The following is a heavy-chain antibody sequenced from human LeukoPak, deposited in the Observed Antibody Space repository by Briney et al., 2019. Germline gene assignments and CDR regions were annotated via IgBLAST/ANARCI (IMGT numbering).Heavy chain of an antibody. J-gene: IGHJ4*02. Sequence: GGSLRLSCAASGFTFSNAWMSWVRQAPGKGLEWVGRIKSKTDGGTTDYAAPVKGRFTISRDDSKDTLYLQMNSLKTEDTAVYYCTTDFYDSSGYYAGDDYWGQGTLVTVSS. D-gene: IGHD3-22*01. CDR2: IKSKTDGGTT. CDR1: GFTFSNAW. V-gene: IGHV3-15*01. CDR3: TTDFYDSSGYYAGDDY.